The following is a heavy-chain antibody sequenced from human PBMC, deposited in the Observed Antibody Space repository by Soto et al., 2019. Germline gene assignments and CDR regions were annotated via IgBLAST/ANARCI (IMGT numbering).Heavy chain of an antibody. D-gene: IGHD6-13*01. CDR1: GYSISSGYY. J-gene: IGHJ5*02. CDR3: AIAAAVSDNWFDP. V-gene: IGHV4-38-2*01. Sequence: KPSETLSLTCAVSGYSISSGYYWGWIRQPPGKGLEWIGSIYHSGSTYYNPSLKSRVTISVDTSKNQFSLKMSSVTAADTAVYYCAIAAAVSDNWFDPWGQGTLVTVSS. CDR2: IYHSGST.